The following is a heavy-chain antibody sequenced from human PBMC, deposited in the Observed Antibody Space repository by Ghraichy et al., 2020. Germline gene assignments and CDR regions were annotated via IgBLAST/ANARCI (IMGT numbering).Heavy chain of an antibody. Sequence: SETLSLICAVSGGSFSGYYWCWIRQPPGTGLDWIGEINHSGSTTYNPSLKSRVTISVDTSTNQSPLTLSSVTAADTAVSYCACGGMGSKIDAFDIWGQGTMVTVSS. V-gene: IGHV4-34*01. CDR3: ACGGMGSKIDAFDI. CDR1: GGSFSGYY. D-gene: IGHD1-14*01. CDR2: INHSGST. J-gene: IGHJ3*02.